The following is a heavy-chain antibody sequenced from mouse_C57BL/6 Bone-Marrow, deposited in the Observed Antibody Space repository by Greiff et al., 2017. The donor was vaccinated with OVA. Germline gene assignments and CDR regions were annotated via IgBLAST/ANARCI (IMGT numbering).Heavy chain of an antibody. CDR1: GFTFSSYG. CDR3: ARQVRSYAMDY. Sequence: EVKLVESGGDLVKPGGSLKLSCAASGFTFSSYGMSWVRQTPDKRLEWVATISSGGSYTYYPDSVKGRFTISRDNAKNTLYLQMSSLKSEDTAMYYCARQVRSYAMDYWGQGTSVTVSS. V-gene: IGHV5-6*01. J-gene: IGHJ4*01. D-gene: IGHD1-1*01. CDR2: ISSGGSYT.